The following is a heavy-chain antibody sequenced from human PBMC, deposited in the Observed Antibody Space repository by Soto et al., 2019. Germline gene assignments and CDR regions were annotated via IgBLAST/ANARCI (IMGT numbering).Heavy chain of an antibody. CDR2: VSGSGEST. Sequence: GGSLRLSCAASGFTFSSYAMSWVRQAPGKGLEWVSTVSGSGESTNYADSVKGRFTISADNSKSTLHLQMNSLRGEDTAVYYCANATNFGVAPDSYYYYGMVVWCQGTTVTAFS. J-gene: IGHJ6*02. CDR1: GFTFSSYA. V-gene: IGHV3-23*01. CDR3: ANATNFGVAPDSYYYYGMVV. D-gene: IGHD3-3*01.